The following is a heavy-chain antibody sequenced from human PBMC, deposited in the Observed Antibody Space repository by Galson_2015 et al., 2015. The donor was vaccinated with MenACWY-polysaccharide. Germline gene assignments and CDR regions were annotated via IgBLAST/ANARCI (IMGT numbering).Heavy chain of an antibody. CDR1: AFTVSSNH. CDR3: ARLAVDNYFDY. J-gene: IGHJ4*02. V-gene: IGHV3-66*01. D-gene: IGHD6-19*01. CDR2: IYSGGST. Sequence: SLRLSCAASAFTVSSNHMSWVRQAPGQGLEWVSVIYSGGSTYYADPVKRRFTISRDNSKNMLYLQMHSLRAEDTALYYCARLAVDNYFDYWGQGTLVAVSS.